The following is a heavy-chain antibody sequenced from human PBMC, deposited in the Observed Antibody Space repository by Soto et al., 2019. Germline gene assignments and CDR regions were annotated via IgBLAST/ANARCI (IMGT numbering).Heavy chain of an antibody. Sequence: EVQLLESGGGLVQPGGSLRLSCAASGFTFSSYAMSWVRQAPGKGLEWVSAISGSGGSTYYADSVKGRFTISRDNSKNTLYQQMNSLRAEDTAVYYCAKDLRIATYYYYMDVWGKGTTVTVSS. CDR3: AKDLRIATYYYYMDV. J-gene: IGHJ6*03. CDR2: ISGSGGST. V-gene: IGHV3-23*01. D-gene: IGHD6-13*01. CDR1: GFTFSSYA.